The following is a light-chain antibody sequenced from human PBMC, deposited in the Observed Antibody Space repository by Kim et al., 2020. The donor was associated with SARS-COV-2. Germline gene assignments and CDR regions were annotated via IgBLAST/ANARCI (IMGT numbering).Light chain of an antibody. V-gene: IGLV1-44*01. CDR2: SND. CDR1: SSNIGSNT. CDR3: AAWDDSLNAWL. Sequence: ELTQPPSASGTPGQRVTVSCSGRSSNIGSNTVNWYQQLPGTAPKLLIYSNDRRPSGVPDRFSGSKSGTSASLAISGLQSEDEADYYCAAWDDSLNAWLFGGGTQLTVL. J-gene: IGLJ3*02.